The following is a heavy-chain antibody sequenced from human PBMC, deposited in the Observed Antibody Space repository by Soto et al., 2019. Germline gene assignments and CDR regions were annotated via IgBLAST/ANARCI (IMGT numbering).Heavy chain of an antibody. V-gene: IGHV3-15*01. CDR3: TTAGAAAGPFTPPDAFDI. Sequence: EVQLVESGGGLVKPGGSLRLSCAASGFTFSNAWMSWVRQAPGKGLEWVGRIKSKTDGGTTDYAAPVKGRFTISRDDSKNTLYLQMNSLKTEDTAVYYCTTAGAAAGPFTPPDAFDIWGQGTMVTVSS. J-gene: IGHJ3*02. D-gene: IGHD6-13*01. CDR1: GFTFSNAW. CDR2: IKSKTDGGTT.